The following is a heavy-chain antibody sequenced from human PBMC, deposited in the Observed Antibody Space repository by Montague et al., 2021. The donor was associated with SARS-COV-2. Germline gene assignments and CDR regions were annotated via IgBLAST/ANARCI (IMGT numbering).Heavy chain of an antibody. CDR1: GFTFSSSP. D-gene: IGHD3-9*01. CDR2: IHSTGRGT. Sequence: SLSLSFAASGFTFSSSPMSWVRQAPGKGLDWVSVIHSTGRGTYYADSVQGRFTISIDNLNNTVYLHMNILRDMDTALYYFSKVGDILNGYSLINLDAWGQGTLVVVSS. J-gene: IGHJ5*02. V-gene: IGHV3-23*03. CDR3: SKVGDILNGYSLINLDA.